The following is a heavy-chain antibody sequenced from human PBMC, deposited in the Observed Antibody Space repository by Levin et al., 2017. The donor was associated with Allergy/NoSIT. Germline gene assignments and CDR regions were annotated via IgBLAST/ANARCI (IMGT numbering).Heavy chain of an antibody. CDR3: ARAIAATPYPYYYGMDV. Sequence: GGSLRLSCAASGFTFSSDVMHWVRQAQGKGLEWVAVISYDGSNQYYADSVKGRFTISRDTSKNSLYLQMNSLRAEDMAVYYCARAIAATPYPYYYGMDVWGQGTTVTVSS. J-gene: IGHJ6*02. D-gene: IGHD2-15*01. CDR1: GFTFSSDV. V-gene: IGHV3-30*04. CDR2: ISYDGSNQ.